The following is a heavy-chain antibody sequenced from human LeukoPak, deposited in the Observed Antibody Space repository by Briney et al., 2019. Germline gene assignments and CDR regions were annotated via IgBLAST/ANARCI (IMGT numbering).Heavy chain of an antibody. CDR1: GFTFSNYA. CDR2: ISGSRGGT. D-gene: IGHD2-21*01. V-gene: IGHV3-23*01. J-gene: IGHJ4*02. CDR3: APADSDY. Sequence: GGSLGLSCAASGFTFSNYAMIWVRQAPGKGLEWVSAISGSRGGTYYADSVKGRFTISRDNSKNTLYLQMNSLRAEDTAIYYCAPADSDYWGQGTLVTGSS.